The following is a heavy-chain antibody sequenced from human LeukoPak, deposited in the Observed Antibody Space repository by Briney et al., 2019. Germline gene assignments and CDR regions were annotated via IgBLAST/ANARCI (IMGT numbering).Heavy chain of an antibody. CDR1: GGSMSGYY. J-gene: IGHJ4*02. V-gene: IGHV4-59*08. CDR3: ARTGEVTTVCDS. Sequence: ASETLSLTCAVAGGSMSGYYWNWIRQPPGKGLEWIGNIHYSGSTNNNPSLKSRVTIAVDTSKNQFSLKLSSVTAADTAVYYCARTGEVTTVCDSWGQGNLVTVSS. D-gene: IGHD4-17*01. CDR2: IHYSGST.